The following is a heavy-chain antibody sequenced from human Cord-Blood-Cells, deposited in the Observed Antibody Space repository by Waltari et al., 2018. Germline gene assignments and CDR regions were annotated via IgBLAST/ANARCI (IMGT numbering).Heavy chain of an antibody. CDR2: INHSGST. V-gene: IGHV4-34*01. J-gene: IGHJ4*02. CDR1: GGSFSGSY. D-gene: IGHD3-10*01. Sequence: QVQLQQWGAGLLKPSETLSLTCAVYGGSFSGSYWSWSRQPPGKGLEWIGEINHSGSTNYNPSLKSRVTISVDTSKNQFSLKLSSVTAADTAVYYCASYYGSGSYWDYWGQGTLVTVSS. CDR3: ASYYGSGSYWDY.